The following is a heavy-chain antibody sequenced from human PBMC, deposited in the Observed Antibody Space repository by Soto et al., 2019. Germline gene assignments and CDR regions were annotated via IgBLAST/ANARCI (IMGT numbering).Heavy chain of an antibody. J-gene: IGHJ4*02. V-gene: IGHV4-34*01. Sequence: QVLLQQWGAGRLKPSETLSLTCAVYGGSFIDYSWGWIRQSPGTGLEWIGEINHSGSANYNPSLKSRVTISVDTSKNQFSVKLYSVTAADAAVYYCARVSDYWSQGTLVTVSS. CDR3: ARVSDY. CDR1: GGSFIDYS. CDR2: INHSGSA.